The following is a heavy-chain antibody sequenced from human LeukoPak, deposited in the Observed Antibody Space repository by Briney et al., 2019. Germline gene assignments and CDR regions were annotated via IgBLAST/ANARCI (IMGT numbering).Heavy chain of an antibody. CDR3: ARDSIGGYYFKNWFDP. J-gene: IGHJ5*02. CDR2: ISYDGSNK. D-gene: IGHD3-22*01. Sequence: GRSLRLSCAAPGFTFSSYAMHWVRQAPGKGLEWVAVISYDGSNKYYADSVKGRFTISRDNSKNTLYLQMNSLRAEDTAVYYCARDSIGGYYFKNWFDPWGQGTLVTISS. V-gene: IGHV3-30*04. CDR1: GFTFSSYA.